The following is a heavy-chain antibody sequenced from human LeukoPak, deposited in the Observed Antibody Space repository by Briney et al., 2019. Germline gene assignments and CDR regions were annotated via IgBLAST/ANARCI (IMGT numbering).Heavy chain of an antibody. J-gene: IGHJ4*02. D-gene: IGHD1-26*01. CDR1: GFTFSSYW. CDR2: IKQDGSEK. V-gene: IGHV3-7*01. Sequence: GGSLRLSCAASGFTFSSYWMSWVRQAPGKGLEWVANIKQDGSEKYYVDSVKGRFTISRDNAKNSLYLQMNSLRAEDTAVYYCARVSSSLGSGSYYVDYWGQGTLVTVSS. CDR3: ARVSSSLGSGSYYVDY.